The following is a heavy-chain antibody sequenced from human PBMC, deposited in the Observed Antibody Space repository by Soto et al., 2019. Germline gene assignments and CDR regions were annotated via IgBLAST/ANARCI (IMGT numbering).Heavy chain of an antibody. CDR2: INHSGST. Sequence: SDTLSLTCAFPGVSFSGCYWSWIRQPPGRGLEWIGEINHSGSTNYNPSLKSRVTISVDTSKNQFSLKLSSVTAADTAVYYCARVANYYDSSGYWWNGARFDIWGQGTMVT. J-gene: IGHJ3*02. D-gene: IGHD3-22*01. V-gene: IGHV4-34*01. CDR1: GVSFSGCY. CDR3: ARVANYYDSSGYWWNGARFDI.